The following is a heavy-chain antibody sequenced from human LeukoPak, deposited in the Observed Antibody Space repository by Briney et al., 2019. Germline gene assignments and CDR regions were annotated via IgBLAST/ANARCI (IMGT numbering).Heavy chain of an antibody. CDR1: GGSISSYY. CDR2: IYYSGST. CDR3: ARVDYYDSSVFDY. D-gene: IGHD3-22*01. V-gene: IGHV4-59*01. Sequence: PSETLSLTCTVSGGSISSYYWSWIRQPPGKGLEWIGYIYYSGSTKYNPSLKSRVTISVDTSKNQFPLILNSVTAADTAVYYCARVDYYDSSVFDYWGQGTLVTVSS. J-gene: IGHJ4*02.